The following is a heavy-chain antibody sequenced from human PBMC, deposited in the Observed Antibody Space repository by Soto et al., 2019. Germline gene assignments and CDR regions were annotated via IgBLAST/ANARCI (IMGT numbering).Heavy chain of an antibody. V-gene: IGHV4-59*08. CDR3: ARLSRRYDFWSGYYMFLDF. CDR1: GGSISSYY. CDR2: IYYSGST. Sequence: SETLSLTCTVSGGSISSYYWSWIRQPPGKGLEWIGYIYYSGSTNYNPSLKSRVTISVDTSKNQFSLKLSSVTAADPAVYYCARLSRRYDFWSGYYMFLDFRGKSTTVTVSS. D-gene: IGHD3-3*01. J-gene: IGHJ6*04.